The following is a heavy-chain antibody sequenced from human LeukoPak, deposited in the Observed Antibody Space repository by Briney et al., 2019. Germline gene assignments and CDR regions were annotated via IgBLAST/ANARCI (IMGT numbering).Heavy chain of an antibody. CDR3: AREGPPYSSSGGWFDP. CDR2: IYSGGST. Sequence: PGGSLRLSCAASGFTVSSNYMSWVRQAPGKGLEWVSVIYSGGSTYYADSVKGRFTISRGNSKNTLYLQMNSLRAEDTAVYYCAREGPPYSSSGGWFDPWGQGALVTVSS. D-gene: IGHD6-13*01. CDR1: GFTVSSNY. V-gene: IGHV3-66*01. J-gene: IGHJ5*02.